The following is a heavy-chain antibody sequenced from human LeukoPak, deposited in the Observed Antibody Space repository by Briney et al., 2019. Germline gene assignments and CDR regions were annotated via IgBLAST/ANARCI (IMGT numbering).Heavy chain of an antibody. V-gene: IGHV1-2*02. CDR1: GYTFTGFY. J-gene: IGHJ4*02. Sequence: GASVTVSCKASGYTFTGFYMHWVRQAPGQGLEWVGWINPHSGGTNYAQKFQGRVSMTRDTSISTAYMELSRLKSDDTAVYYCATERGIVGASVGFDYWGQGTLVTVSS. CDR2: INPHSGGT. D-gene: IGHD1-26*01. CDR3: ATERGIVGASVGFDY.